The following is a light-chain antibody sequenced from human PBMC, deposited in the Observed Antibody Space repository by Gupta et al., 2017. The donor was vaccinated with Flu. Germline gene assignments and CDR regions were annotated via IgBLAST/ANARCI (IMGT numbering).Light chain of an antibody. CDR1: QSVSIY. Sequence: VLTQSPATLSLSPGERATLSCRASQSVSIYLAWYQQKPGQPPRLLIYDASNRATGIPARFSGSGCGTDFSLTISGREQEDYAVYYCQQHDNCPPLTFGRGTRVEIK. CDR3: QQHDNCPPLT. J-gene: IGKJ4*01. V-gene: IGKV3-11*01. CDR2: DAS.